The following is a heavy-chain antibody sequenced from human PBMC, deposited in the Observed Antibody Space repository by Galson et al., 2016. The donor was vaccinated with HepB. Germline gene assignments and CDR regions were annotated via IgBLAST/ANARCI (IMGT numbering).Heavy chain of an antibody. CDR1: GFTFSDYY. Sequence: SLRLSCAASGFTFSDYYMNWIRQAPGKGLEWISYISSRSSTIYYADSVKGRFTISRDNAKNSLFLQMNSLRAEDTAVYYCVRGGDTVIGAAFDVWGQGTMVTASS. CDR2: ISSRSSTI. J-gene: IGHJ3*01. V-gene: IGHV3-11*04. CDR3: VRGGDTVIGAAFDV. D-gene: IGHD5-18*01.